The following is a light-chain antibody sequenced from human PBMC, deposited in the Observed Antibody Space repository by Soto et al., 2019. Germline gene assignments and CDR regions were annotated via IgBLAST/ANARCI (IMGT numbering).Light chain of an antibody. Sequence: EIVLTQSPGALSLAPGERAILSCWACQSIGSNYLAWYQQKPGQAPRLIIYGASRRATDIPDRFSGTGSGTDFTLSISRLEPEDFAVYYCQQYGLSRTFGQGTKVEIK. CDR2: GAS. CDR3: QQYGLSRT. J-gene: IGKJ1*01. CDR1: QSIGSNY. V-gene: IGKV3-20*01.